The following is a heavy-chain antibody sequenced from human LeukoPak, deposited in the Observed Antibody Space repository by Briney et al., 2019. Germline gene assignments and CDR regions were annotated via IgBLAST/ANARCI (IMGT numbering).Heavy chain of an antibody. CDR1: GYTFTSND. V-gene: IGHV1-69*13. J-gene: IGHJ3*02. Sequence: SVKVSCKASGYTFTSNDISWVRQAPGQGLEWMGGIIPIFGTANYAQKFQGRVTITADESTSTAYMELSSLRSEDTAVYYCAREGGVQLERRDAFDIWGQGTMVTVSS. CDR2: IIPIFGTA. CDR3: AREGGVQLERRDAFDI. D-gene: IGHD1-1*01.